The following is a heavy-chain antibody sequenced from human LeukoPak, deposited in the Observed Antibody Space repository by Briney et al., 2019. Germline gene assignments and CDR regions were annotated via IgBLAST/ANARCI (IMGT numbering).Heavy chain of an antibody. CDR3: ARVVPAYYYGSGSYDTGPWNWFDP. Sequence: GGSLRLSCAASGFTFSSYAMHWVRQAPGKGLEWVAVISYDGSNKYYADSVKGRFTISRDNSKNTLYLQMNSLRAEDTAVYYCARVVPAYYYGSGSYDTGPWNWFDPWGQGTLVTVSS. CDR2: ISYDGSNK. CDR1: GFTFSSYA. D-gene: IGHD3-10*01. V-gene: IGHV3-30*04. J-gene: IGHJ5*02.